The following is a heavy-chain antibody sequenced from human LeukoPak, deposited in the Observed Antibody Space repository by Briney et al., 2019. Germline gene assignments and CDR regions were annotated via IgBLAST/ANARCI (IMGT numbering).Heavy chain of an antibody. J-gene: IGHJ4*02. CDR3: ARAKDGSGRGLYYFDY. Sequence: ASVKVSCKASGYTSTGYYMHWVRQAPGQGLEWMGWINPNSGGTNYARKFQGRVTMTRDTSISTAYMELSRLRSDDTAVYYCARAKDGSGRGLYYFDYWGQGTLVTVSS. CDR2: INPNSGGT. CDR1: GYTSTGYY. D-gene: IGHD3-10*01. V-gene: IGHV1-2*02.